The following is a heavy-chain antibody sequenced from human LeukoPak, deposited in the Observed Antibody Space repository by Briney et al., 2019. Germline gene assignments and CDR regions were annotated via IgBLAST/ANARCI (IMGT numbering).Heavy chain of an antibody. V-gene: IGHV4-39*01. D-gene: IGHD6-19*01. CDR2: IFFSGSP. CDR1: GGSISSSTYY. CDR3: ARHRRASDWFIDL. J-gene: IGHJ2*01. Sequence: SETLSLTCSVSGGSISSSTYYWGWIHQPPGKGLEWIGNIFFSGSPYHTPSLKSRLTVSVATSKNQFSLKLSSVTAADTAVYYCARHRRASDWFIDLWGRGALVTVSS.